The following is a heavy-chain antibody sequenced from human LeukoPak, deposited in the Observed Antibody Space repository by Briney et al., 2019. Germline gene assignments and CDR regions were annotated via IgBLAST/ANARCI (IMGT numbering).Heavy chain of an antibody. CDR3: AKDGFDYYDSSGYYYFNY. CDR2: ISGGGVAI. D-gene: IGHD3-22*01. V-gene: IGHV3-23*01. Sequence: PGGSLRLSCVASGFTFSNHAMSWVRQAPGRGLQWVSAISGGGVAIYYADSVKGRFTISRGNSKNTLYLQMNSLRAEDTAVYYCAKDGFDYYDSSGYYYFNYWGQGTLVTVSS. J-gene: IGHJ4*02. CDR1: GFTFSNHA.